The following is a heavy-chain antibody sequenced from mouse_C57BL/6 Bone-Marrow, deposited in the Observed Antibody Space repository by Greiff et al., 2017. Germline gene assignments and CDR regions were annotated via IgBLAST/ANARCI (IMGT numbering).Heavy chain of an antibody. V-gene: IGHV1-58*01. CDR1: GYTFTSYG. CDR2: IYIGNGYT. D-gene: IGHD2-5*01. J-gene: IGHJ1*03. Sequence: VQLQQSGAELVRPGSSVKMSCKTSGYTFTSYGINWVMQTPGQGLAWFGYIYIGNGYTEYNEKFKGKATLTSAPSSRTTYLHISILTSADYDLFCCARGYYSNYWYFDVWGTGTTVTVAS. CDR3: ARGYYSNYWYFDV.